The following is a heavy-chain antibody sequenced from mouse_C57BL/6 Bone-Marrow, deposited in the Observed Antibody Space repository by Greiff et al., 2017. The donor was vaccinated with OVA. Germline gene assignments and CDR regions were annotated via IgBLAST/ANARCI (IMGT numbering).Heavy chain of an antibody. V-gene: IGHV5-12*01. CDR3: AGDYGFAY. CDR1: GFTFSDYY. D-gene: IGHD2-4*01. J-gene: IGHJ3*01. Sequence: EVMLVESGGGLVQPGGSLKLSCAASGFTFSDYYMYWVRQTPEKRLEWVAYISNGGGSTYYPDTVKGRFTISRDNAKNTLYLQMSRLKSEDTAMYYCAGDYGFAYWGQGTLVTVSA. CDR2: ISNGGGST.